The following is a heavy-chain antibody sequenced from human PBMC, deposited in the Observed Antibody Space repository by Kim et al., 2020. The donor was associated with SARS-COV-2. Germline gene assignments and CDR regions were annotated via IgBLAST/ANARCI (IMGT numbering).Heavy chain of an antibody. CDR3: ALGGVLTGYYPYGMDV. V-gene: IGHV3-30*03. CDR1: GFTFSSYG. Sequence: GGSLRLSCAASGFTFSSYGMHRVRQAPGKGLEWVAVVSYDGSNKYYADSVKGRFTISRDNSKNTLYLQMNSLRAEDTAVYYCALGGVLTGYYPYGMDVWGQGTTVTVSS. J-gene: IGHJ6*02. D-gene: IGHD3-9*01. CDR2: VSYDGSNK.